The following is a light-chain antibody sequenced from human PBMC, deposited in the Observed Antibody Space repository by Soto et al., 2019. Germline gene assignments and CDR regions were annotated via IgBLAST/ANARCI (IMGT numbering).Light chain of an antibody. CDR1: QSVSSY. Sequence: EIVLTQSPATLSLSPGERATLSCRASQSVSSYLAWYQQKPGQAPRLLIYDASNRATGIPARFSGSGSGTDFTLTMSSLEPEDFEVYYCQQRGNWPWTVGQGTKVEIK. CDR2: DAS. V-gene: IGKV3-11*01. J-gene: IGKJ1*01. CDR3: QQRGNWPWT.